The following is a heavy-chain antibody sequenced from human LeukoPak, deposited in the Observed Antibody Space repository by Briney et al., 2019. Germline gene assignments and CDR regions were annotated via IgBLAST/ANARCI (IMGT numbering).Heavy chain of an antibody. Sequence: RASETLSLTCTVSGGSISYYYWTWIRQSPGKGLEWIGQIYYTGSTYYNPSLKRRVTISVDTSRNQFSLNLTSVTAADTAVYYCARGGTYNDILSFDPWGQGTLVAVSS. CDR3: ARGGTYNDILSFDP. CDR2: IYYTGST. V-gene: IGHV4-59*01. J-gene: IGHJ5*02. D-gene: IGHD3-9*01. CDR1: GGSISYYY.